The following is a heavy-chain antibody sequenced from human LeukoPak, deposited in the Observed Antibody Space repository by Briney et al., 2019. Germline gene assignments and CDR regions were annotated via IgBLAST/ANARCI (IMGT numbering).Heavy chain of an antibody. CDR1: GFTFSSYE. CDR2: ISSSGSTI. D-gene: IGHD3-3*01. V-gene: IGHV3-48*03. J-gene: IGHJ4*02. CDR3: ARDPSLEWGWYFDY. Sequence: GGSLRLSCAASGFTFSSYEMNWVRQAPGKGLEWVPYISSSGSTIYYADSVKGRFTISRDNAKNSLYLQMNSLRAEDTAVYYCARDPSLEWGWYFDYWGQGTLVTVSS.